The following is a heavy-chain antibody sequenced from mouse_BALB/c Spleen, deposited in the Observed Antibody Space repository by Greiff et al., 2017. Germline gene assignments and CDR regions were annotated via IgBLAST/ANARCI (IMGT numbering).Heavy chain of an antibody. CDR3: ARLLPPYAMDY. J-gene: IGHJ4*01. CDR2: IYPGGGYT. V-gene: IGHV1-63*02. D-gene: IGHD1-1*01. CDR1: GYTFTNYW. Sequence: VQRVESGAELVRPGTSVKISCKASGYTFTNYWLGWVKQRPGHGLEWIGDIYPGGGYTNYNEKFKGKATLTADTSSSTAYMQLSSLTSEDSAVYFCARLLPPYAMDYWGQGTSVTVSS.